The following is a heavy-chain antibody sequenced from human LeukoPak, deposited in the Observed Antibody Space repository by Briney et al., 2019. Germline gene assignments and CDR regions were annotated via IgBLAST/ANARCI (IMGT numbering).Heavy chain of an antibody. CDR3: ARAYSSSSAFDY. J-gene: IGHJ4*02. Sequence: RAGGSLRLSCAASGFTFSSYAMHWVRQAPGKGLEWVAVISYDGSNKYYADSVKGRFTISRDNSKNTLYLQMNSLRAEDTAVYYCARAYSSSSAFDYWGQGTLVTVSS. D-gene: IGHD6-6*01. CDR2: ISYDGSNK. V-gene: IGHV3-30-3*01. CDR1: GFTFSSYA.